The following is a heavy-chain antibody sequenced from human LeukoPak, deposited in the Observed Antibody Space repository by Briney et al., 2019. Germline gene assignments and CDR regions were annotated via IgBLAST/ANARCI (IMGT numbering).Heavy chain of an antibody. D-gene: IGHD4/OR15-4a*01. J-gene: IGHJ4*02. CDR3: ARGLTTSGPYYDY. V-gene: IGHV3-48*04. CDR1: GFTFSAHT. CDR2: ISSHGSGI. Sequence: GRSLRLSCAASGFTFSAHTMNWVRQGPMRGLEWVAYISSHGSGIYYADSVKGRFTISRDNANNSVYLQMNNLGVDDTAVYYCARGLTTSGPYYDYWGRGTQVTVSS.